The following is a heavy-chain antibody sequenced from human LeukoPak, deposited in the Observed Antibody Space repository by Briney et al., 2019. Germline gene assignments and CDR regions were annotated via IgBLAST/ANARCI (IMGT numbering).Heavy chain of an antibody. CDR2: ISSNGGST. J-gene: IGHJ4*02. CDR1: GFTFSNYA. CDR3: VGFSSGYYYSR. V-gene: IGHV3-64D*06. Sequence: GGSLRLSCSASGFTFSNYAMHWVRQAPGKGLEYVSAISSNGGSTYYADSVKGRFTISRDNSKNTLYLQMSSLRAEDTAVYYCVGFSSGYYYSRWGQGTLVTVSS. D-gene: IGHD3-22*01.